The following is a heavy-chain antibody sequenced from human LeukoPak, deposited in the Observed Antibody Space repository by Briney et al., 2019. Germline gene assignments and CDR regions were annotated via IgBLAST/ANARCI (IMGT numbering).Heavy chain of an antibody. V-gene: IGHV4-38-2*02. Sequence: SETLSLTCTVSGYSISSGYYWSWIRQPPGKGLEWIGEINHSGSTNYNPSLKSRVTISVDTSKNQFSLKLSSVTAADTAVYYCARGGYYYDSRDAFDIWGQGTMVTVSS. J-gene: IGHJ3*02. CDR3: ARGGYYYDSRDAFDI. D-gene: IGHD3-22*01. CDR1: GYSISSGYY. CDR2: INHSGST.